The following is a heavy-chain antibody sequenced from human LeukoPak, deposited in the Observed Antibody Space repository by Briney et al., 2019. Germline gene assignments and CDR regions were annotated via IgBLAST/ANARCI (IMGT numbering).Heavy chain of an antibody. Sequence: SGPTLVNPTQTLTLTCTFSGFSLSTAGVGVGWIRQPPGKALEWLALIYWDGDKRYSPSLKSRLTITKDTSKNQVVLTMTNMDPVDTATYYCARSIGYCSSTSCQRDYWGQGTLVTVSS. D-gene: IGHD2-2*01. J-gene: IGHJ4*02. V-gene: IGHV2-5*02. CDR1: GFSLSTAGVG. CDR2: IYWDGDK. CDR3: ARSIGYCSSTSCQRDY.